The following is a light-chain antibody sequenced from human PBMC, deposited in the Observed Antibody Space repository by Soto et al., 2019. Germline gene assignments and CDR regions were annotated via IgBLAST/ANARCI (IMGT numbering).Light chain of an antibody. CDR1: QNINTY. V-gene: IGKV1-39*01. Sequence: DIQMTQSPSSVSASVGDRATITCRASQNINTYLNWYQQKPGKAPKLLIFAASSLQGGVPSRFSGSGSGTDFTLTISSLQPEDFATYYCQQLYAYPYTFGQGTKLEI. CDR2: AAS. J-gene: IGKJ2*01. CDR3: QQLYAYPYT.